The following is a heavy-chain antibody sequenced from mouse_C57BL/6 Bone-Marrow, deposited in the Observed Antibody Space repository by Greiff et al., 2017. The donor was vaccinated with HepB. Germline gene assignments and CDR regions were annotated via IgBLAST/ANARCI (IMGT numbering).Heavy chain of an antibody. D-gene: IGHD1-1*01. J-gene: IGHJ1*03. CDR1: GYTFTDYN. CDR2: INPNNGGT. CDR3: ARNNYGSSGYFDV. Sequence: VQLQQSGPELVKPGASVKIPCKASGYTFTDYNMDWVKQSHGKSLEWIGDINPNNGGTIYNQKFKGKATLTVDKSSSTAYMELRSLTSEDTAVYYCARNNYGSSGYFDVWGTGTTVTVSS. V-gene: IGHV1-18*01.